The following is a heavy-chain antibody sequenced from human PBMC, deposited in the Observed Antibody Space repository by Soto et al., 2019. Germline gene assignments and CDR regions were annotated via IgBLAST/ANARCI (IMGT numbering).Heavy chain of an antibody. V-gene: IGHV4-34*01. CDR1: GGSFSGYY. CDR3: ARALGYSYGHLPIDY. Sequence: SETLSLTCAVYGGSFSGYYWNWIRQPPGKGLEWIGEINHSGSTNYNPSLKSRVTISVDRSKNQFSLMLSSVTAADTAVYYCARALGYSYGHLPIDYWGQGTLVTVSS. J-gene: IGHJ4*02. D-gene: IGHD5-18*01. CDR2: INHSGST.